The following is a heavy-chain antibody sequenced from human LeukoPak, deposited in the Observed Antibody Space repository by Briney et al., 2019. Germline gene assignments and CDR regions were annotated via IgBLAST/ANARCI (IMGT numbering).Heavy chain of an antibody. CDR2: MNPNSGNT. D-gene: IGHD3-22*01. Sequence: ASVKVSCKASGYTFTSYDINWVRQATGQGLEWMGWMNPNSGNTGYAQKFQGRVTMTRNTSISTAYMELSSPRSVDTAVYYCARYNIVVITTTDYYYGMDVWGQGTTVTVSS. CDR1: GYTFTSYD. J-gene: IGHJ6*02. CDR3: ARYNIVVITTTDYYYGMDV. V-gene: IGHV1-8*01.